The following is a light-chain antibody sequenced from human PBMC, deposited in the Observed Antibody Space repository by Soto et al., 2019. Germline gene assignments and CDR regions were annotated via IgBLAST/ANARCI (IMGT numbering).Light chain of an antibody. J-gene: IGKJ1*01. Sequence: EIVWTQSPGTLSLSPGERATLSCRASQSVSSSYLAWYQQKPGQAPRLLIYGASSRATGIPDRFSGSGSGTDCTLTISRLEPEDFTVYYCQQYGSSPPWTFGQGTKVEIK. CDR2: GAS. V-gene: IGKV3-20*01. CDR1: QSVSSSY. CDR3: QQYGSSPPWT.